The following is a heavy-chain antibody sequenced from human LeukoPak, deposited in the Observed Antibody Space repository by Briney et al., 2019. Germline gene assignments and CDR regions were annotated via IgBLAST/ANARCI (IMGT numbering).Heavy chain of an antibody. CDR1: GFNLSTYW. CDR2: IKEDGSEI. V-gene: IGHV3-7*01. Sequence: GGSLRLSCTASGFNLSTYWMTWVRQVQGKGLEWVANIKEDGSEIYYVDAVKGRFSISRDNAKTSLYLQMHSLSVADTGLYYCVTDQTGRHPYFFDYWGQGTLVTVSS. CDR3: VTDQTGRHPYFFDY. J-gene: IGHJ4*02. D-gene: IGHD3-10*01.